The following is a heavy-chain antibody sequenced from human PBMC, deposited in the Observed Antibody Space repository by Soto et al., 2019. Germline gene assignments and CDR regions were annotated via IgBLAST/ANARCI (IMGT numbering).Heavy chain of an antibody. J-gene: IGHJ6*04. CDR3: VGFGGLNV. CDR2: INPDGSQK. CDR1: GITFSNYW. D-gene: IGHD3-10*01. V-gene: IGHV3-7*01. Sequence: EVQLAESGGGLVQPWGSLRLSCAASGITFSNYWMSWIRQAPGKGLEWVAHINPDGSQKYYVDSTKGRFTISRDNAKNSLSRHKRSQRAEDRALYYCVGFGGLNVWGRGNTVTVAS.